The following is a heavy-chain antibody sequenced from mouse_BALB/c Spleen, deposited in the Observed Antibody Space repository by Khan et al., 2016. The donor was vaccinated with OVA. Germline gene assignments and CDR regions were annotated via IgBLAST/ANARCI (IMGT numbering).Heavy chain of an antibody. CDR1: GYTFTSYW. J-gene: IGHJ3*01. CDR3: ARGYFGSYEFVY. D-gene: IGHD1-1*02. Sequence: QVQLQQSGAELVKPGASVKLSCKTSGYTFTSYWIQWVKQRPGQGLGWIGQIFPGTGTTYYNENFKGKATLTVDTSSSTAYMQVSSLTSEDSAVXFCARGYFGSYEFVYWGQGTLVTVSP. V-gene: IGHV1S132*01. CDR2: IFPGTGTT.